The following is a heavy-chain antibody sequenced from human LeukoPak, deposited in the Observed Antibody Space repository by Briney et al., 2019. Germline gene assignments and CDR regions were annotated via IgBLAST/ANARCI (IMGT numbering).Heavy chain of an antibody. CDR2: IYYSGSN. CDR3: ARGSSRDGHNPDY. V-gene: IGHV4-39*07. Sequence: SETLSLTCTVSGGSISSSSYYWGWIRQPPGKGLEWIGSIYYSGSNYYNPSLKSRVTISVDTSKNQFSLKLSSVTAADTAVYYCARGSSRDGHNPDYWGQGTLVTVSS. CDR1: GGSISSSSYY. D-gene: IGHD5-24*01. J-gene: IGHJ4*02.